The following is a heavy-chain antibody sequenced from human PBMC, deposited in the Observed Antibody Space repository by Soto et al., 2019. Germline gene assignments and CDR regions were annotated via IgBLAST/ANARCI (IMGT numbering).Heavy chain of an antibody. CDR1: GGSISSGGYY. D-gene: IGHD3-22*01. V-gene: IGHV4-31*03. CDR2: IYYSGST. J-gene: IGHJ3*02. Sequence: QVQLQESGPGLVKPSQTLSLTCTVSGGSISSGGYYWSWIRQHPGKGLEWIGYIYYSGSTYYNPSLTRRVTMSVDTSKNKFSLKLSSVTAADTAVYYCARGKRLYYYDSSGYSGDAFDIWGQGTMVTVSS. CDR3: ARGKRLYYYDSSGYSGDAFDI.